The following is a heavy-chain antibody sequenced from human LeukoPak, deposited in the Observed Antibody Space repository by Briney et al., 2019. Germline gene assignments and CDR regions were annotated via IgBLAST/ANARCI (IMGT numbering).Heavy chain of an antibody. J-gene: IGHJ4*02. Sequence: PSETLSLTCTVSGGSISSGSCYWSWIRQPAGKGLEWIGRIYTSGSTNYNPSLKSRVTISVDTSKNQFSLKLSSVTAADTAVYYCARDGYNYRGPFYYFDYWGQGTLVTVSS. CDR1: GGSISSGSCY. CDR3: ARDGYNYRGPFYYFDY. CDR2: IYTSGST. D-gene: IGHD5-24*01. V-gene: IGHV4-61*02.